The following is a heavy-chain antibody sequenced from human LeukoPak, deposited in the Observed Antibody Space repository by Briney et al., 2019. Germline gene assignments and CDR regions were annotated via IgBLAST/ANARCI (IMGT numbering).Heavy chain of an antibody. D-gene: IGHD5-24*01. Sequence: GGSLRLSCAASGFTFSSYAMSWVRQAPGEGLEWVSAISGSGGSTYYADSVKGRFTISRDNSKNTLYLQMNSLRSDDTAAYYCARLEMAGSIGFYYYYYYMDVWGKGTTVTISS. V-gene: IGHV3-23*01. CDR1: GFTFSSYA. J-gene: IGHJ6*03. CDR3: ARLEMAGSIGFYYYYYYMDV. CDR2: ISGSGGST.